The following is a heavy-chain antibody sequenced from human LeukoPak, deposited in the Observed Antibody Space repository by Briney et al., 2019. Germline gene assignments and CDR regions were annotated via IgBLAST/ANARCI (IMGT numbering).Heavy chain of an antibody. Sequence: RGSLRLSCAASGFTFSSYAMSWVRQAPGKELEWVSAISGSGGSTYYADSVKGRFTISRDNSKNTLYLQMNSLRAEDTAVYYCAKDRDGDYVIYWYFNLWGRGTLVTVSS. CDR1: GFTFSSYA. J-gene: IGHJ2*01. CDR3: AKDRDGDYVIYWYFNL. D-gene: IGHD4-17*01. CDR2: ISGSGGST. V-gene: IGHV3-23*01.